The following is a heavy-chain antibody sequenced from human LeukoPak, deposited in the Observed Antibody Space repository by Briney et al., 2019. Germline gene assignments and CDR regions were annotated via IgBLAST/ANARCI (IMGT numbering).Heavy chain of an antibody. D-gene: IGHD2-15*01. CDR2: ISGSGGST. Sequence: GGSLRLSCAASGFTFSSYAMSWVRQAPGKGLEWVSAISGSGGSTYYADSVKGRLTISRDNSKNTLYLQMNSLRAEDTAVYYCAKMSCSGGSCHLFDYWGQGTLVTVSS. V-gene: IGHV3-23*01. CDR3: AKMSCSGGSCHLFDY. J-gene: IGHJ4*02. CDR1: GFTFSSYA.